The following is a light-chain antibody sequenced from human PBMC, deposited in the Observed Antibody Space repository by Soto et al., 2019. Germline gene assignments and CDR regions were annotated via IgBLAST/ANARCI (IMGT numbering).Light chain of an antibody. V-gene: IGLV1-47*01. CDR2: RNN. CDR3: AAWDDSLSDVV. CDR1: SSNIGSNY. Sequence: QSVLTQPPSASGTPGQRVTISCSGSSSNIGSNYVYWYQQLPGTAPKLLIYRNNQRPSGVPDRFSGSKSGTSASLAISGLRSEDEADYYCAAWDDSLSDVVFRGGTQLTVL. J-gene: IGLJ2*01.